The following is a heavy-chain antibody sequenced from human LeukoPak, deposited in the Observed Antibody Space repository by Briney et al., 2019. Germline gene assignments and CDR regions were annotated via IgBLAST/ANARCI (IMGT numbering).Heavy chain of an antibody. CDR1: GFTFSTYA. CDR3: AGDLTYYDSSGYHDY. D-gene: IGHD3-22*01. CDR2: ISYDGSNE. Sequence: GRSLRLSCAASGFTFSTYAMHWVRQAPGKGLEWVAVISYDGSNEYYADSVKGRLTISRDNSKNTVYLQMNSLRAEDTAVYYCAGDLTYYDSSGYHDYWGQGTLVTVSS. V-gene: IGHV3-30*04. J-gene: IGHJ4*02.